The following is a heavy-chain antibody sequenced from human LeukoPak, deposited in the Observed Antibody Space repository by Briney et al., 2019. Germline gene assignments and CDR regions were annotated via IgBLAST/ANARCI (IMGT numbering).Heavy chain of an antibody. CDR1: GYTFPRYA. CDR2: INNNTGNQ. CDR3: ARGYWYASPSEAYYFDY. Sequence: GASVKDSCKASGYTFPRYALHWVRPAPAREGAWMGWINNNTGNQTYAQGFAGRLVFSLDPSVSTAYLRIISLKDEDSAVYYGARGYWYASPSEAYYFDYWGQGTLVTVSS. V-gene: IGHV7-4-1*02. J-gene: IGHJ4*02. D-gene: IGHD5-18*01.